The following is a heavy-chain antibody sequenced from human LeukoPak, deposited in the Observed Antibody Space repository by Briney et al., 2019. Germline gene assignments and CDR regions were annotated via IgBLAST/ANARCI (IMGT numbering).Heavy chain of an antibody. V-gene: IGHV1-8*03. Sequence: ASVKVSCKASGYTFISHDINWVRQAPGQGLEWVGWLHPKSGNTGYAQKFQGRVTITRNNAIGTAYMEVSSLRSEDTAVYYCARVGDRFGFENCFDYWGQGTPVTVSS. D-gene: IGHD3-16*01. J-gene: IGHJ4*02. CDR3: ARVGDRFGFENCFDY. CDR1: GYTFISHD. CDR2: LHPKSGNT.